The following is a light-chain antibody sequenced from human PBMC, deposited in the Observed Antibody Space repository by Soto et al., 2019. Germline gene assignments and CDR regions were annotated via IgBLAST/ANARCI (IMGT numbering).Light chain of an antibody. CDR2: EVN. Sequence: QSALTQPPSASGSPGQSVTISCTGTSSDVGAYNYVSWYQHHPGKAPKLMVYEVNKRPSRVPDRFSGSKSGNTASLTVSGLQADDEADYYRTSHAGTINFPYIFGTGTKVTVL. J-gene: IGLJ1*01. CDR3: TSHAGTINFPYI. CDR1: SSDVGAYNY. V-gene: IGLV2-8*01.